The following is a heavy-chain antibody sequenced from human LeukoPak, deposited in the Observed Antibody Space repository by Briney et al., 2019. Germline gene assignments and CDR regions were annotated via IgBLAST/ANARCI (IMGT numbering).Heavy chain of an antibody. V-gene: IGHV3-7*01. CDR3: ARELSGWYSGDY. CDR1: GFTFSSYW. CDR2: IKQDGSEK. D-gene: IGHD6-19*01. J-gene: IGHJ4*02. Sequence: PGGSLRLSCAVSGFTFSSYWMSWVRQAPGKGLEWVANIKQDGSEKYYVDSVKGRFTISRDNSKNTLYLQMNSLRAEDTAVYYCARELSGWYSGDYWGQGTLVTVSS.